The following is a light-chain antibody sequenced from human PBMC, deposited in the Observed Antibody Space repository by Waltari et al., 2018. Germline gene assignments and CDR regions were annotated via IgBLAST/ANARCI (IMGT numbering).Light chain of an antibody. Sequence: DIQMTQSPSALSASLGERVTISCRARASVKTWLAGYQQKPGRAPKVLIYKVSDLQDGVPSRFSGSGAGTEFTLTISSLQPDDFATYYCQQYNSGWSFGQGTKVQIK. CDR3: QQYNSGWS. V-gene: IGKV1-5*03. J-gene: IGKJ1*01. CDR1: ASVKTW. CDR2: KVS.